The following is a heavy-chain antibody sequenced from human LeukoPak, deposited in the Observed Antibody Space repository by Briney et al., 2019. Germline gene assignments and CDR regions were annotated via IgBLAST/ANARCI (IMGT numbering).Heavy chain of an antibody. V-gene: IGHV4-39*01. CDR2: IYYSGSA. CDR1: GGSIRSSTYY. J-gene: IGHJ6*03. Sequence: SETLSLTCTVSGGSIRSSTYYWGWIRQPPGKGLEWIGNIYYSGSAYYNPSLKSRVTISVNTSKNQFSLKLSSVTAADTAVYYCARRSAIDYYIDVWGRGTTVTVSS. CDR3: ARRSAIDYYIDV. D-gene: IGHD6-6*01.